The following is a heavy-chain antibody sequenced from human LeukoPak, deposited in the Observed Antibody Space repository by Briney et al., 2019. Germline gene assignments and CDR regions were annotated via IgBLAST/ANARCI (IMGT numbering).Heavy chain of an antibody. D-gene: IGHD3-22*01. V-gene: IGHV4-59*01. CDR1: GGSISSYY. J-gene: IGHJ6*02. CDR3: ASSGYRYGMDL. Sequence: SETLSLTCTVSGGSISSYYWSWIRQPPGKGLEWIGYIYYSGSTNYNPSLKSRVTISVDTSKNQFSLKLSSVTAADTAVYYCASSGYRYGMDLWGQGTTVTVSS. CDR2: IYYSGST.